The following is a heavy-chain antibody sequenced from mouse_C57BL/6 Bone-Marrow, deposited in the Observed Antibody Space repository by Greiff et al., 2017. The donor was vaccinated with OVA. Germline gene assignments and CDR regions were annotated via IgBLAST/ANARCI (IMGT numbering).Heavy chain of an antibody. V-gene: IGHV7-3*01. CDR1: GFTFTDYY. D-gene: IGHD2-3*01. Sequence: EVKLVESGGGLVQPGGSLSLSCAASGFTFTDYYMRWVRQPPGKALEWLGFIRHKANGYTTEYSASVKGRLTISRDNSQSILYLQMNALRAEKSATYYCASCNDGNKYRGQNATLTHSS. J-gene: IGHJ2*01. CDR2: IRHKANGYTT. CDR3: ASCNDGNKY.